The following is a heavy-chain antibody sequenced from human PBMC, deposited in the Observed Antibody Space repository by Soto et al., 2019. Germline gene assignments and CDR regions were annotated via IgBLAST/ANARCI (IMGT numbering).Heavy chain of an antibody. CDR3: LYSSSHYYFDY. CDR1: GGSFSGYY. CDR2: INHSGST. V-gene: IGHV4-34*01. Sequence: SETLSLTCAVYGGSFSGYYWSWIRQPPGKGLEWIGEINHSGSTNYNPSLKSRVTISVDTSKNQFSLKLSSVTAADTAVYYCLYSSSHYYFDYWGQGTLVTVSS. D-gene: IGHD6-13*01. J-gene: IGHJ4*02.